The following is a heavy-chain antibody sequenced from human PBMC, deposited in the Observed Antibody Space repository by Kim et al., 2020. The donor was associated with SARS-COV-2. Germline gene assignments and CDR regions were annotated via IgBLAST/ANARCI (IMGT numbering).Heavy chain of an antibody. V-gene: IGHV4-59*01. CDR3: AREWRGNFDC. D-gene: IGHD5-12*01. Sequence: TNYTPSLKSRVTISVDTSKNQFSLKLSSVTAADTAVYYCAREWRGNFDCWGQGTLVTVSS. J-gene: IGHJ4*02. CDR2: T.